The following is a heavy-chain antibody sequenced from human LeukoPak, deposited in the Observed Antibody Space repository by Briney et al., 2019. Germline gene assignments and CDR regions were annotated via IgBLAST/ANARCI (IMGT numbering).Heavy chain of an antibody. J-gene: IGHJ5*02. CDR2: IYTSGST. D-gene: IGHD2-2*01. CDR1: GGSISSGNYY. CDR3: ARERIVVVPAATNWFDP. Sequence: ASQTLSLTCTVSGGSISSGNYYWSWIRQPAGKGLEWIGHIYTSGSTNYNPSLKSRVTISVDTSKNQFSLNLSSVTAADTAVYYCARERIVVVPAATNWFDPWGQGTLVTVSS. V-gene: IGHV4-61*09.